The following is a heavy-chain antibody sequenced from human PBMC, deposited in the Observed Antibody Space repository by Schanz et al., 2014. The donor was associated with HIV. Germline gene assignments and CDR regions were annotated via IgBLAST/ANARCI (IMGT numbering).Heavy chain of an antibody. V-gene: IGHV3-30*04. CDR1: GFFLDDYA. Sequence: HLVESGGGLVQPGRSLRLSCATSGFFLDDYAMHWVRQAPGRGLEWVAFIWYDGSNKYYADSVKGRFTISRDNSKNTLYLQMNSLRAEDTAVYYCARGGIWEWDQPDFDYWGQGTLVTVSS. D-gene: IGHD2-15*01. CDR3: ARGGIWEWDQPDFDY. CDR2: IWYDGSNK. J-gene: IGHJ4*02.